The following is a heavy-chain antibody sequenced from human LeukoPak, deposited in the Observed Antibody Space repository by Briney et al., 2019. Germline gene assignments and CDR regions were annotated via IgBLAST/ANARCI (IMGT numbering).Heavy chain of an antibody. Sequence: PSETLSLTCAVSDYSISSGYYWSWIRQPAGKGLEWIGRIYTSGSTNYNPSLKSRVTVSVDTSKNQFSLKLSSVTAADTAVYYCARESGAAAGMGPDYWGQGTLVTVSS. CDR1: DYSISSGYY. CDR2: IYTSGST. J-gene: IGHJ4*02. D-gene: IGHD6-13*01. V-gene: IGHV4-4*07. CDR3: ARESGAAAGMGPDY.